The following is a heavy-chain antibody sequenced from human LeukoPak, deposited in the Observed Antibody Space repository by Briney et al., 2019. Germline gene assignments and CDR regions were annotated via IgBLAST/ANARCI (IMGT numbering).Heavy chain of an antibody. CDR3: RHRPPYGESCRFDY. D-gene: IGHD4-17*01. V-gene: IGHV2-5*02. CDR1: GVSLSTSGVG. J-gene: IGHJ4*02. Sequence: ASGPTLVNPTQTLTLTCTFSGVSLSTSGVGVGWIRQPPVKALEWLALISWGDDKRYSPSLKSRITITKDPSKNQDVLTITLMDPVDTATYCCRHRPPYGESCRFDYWGQGTLVTVSS. CDR2: ISWGDDK.